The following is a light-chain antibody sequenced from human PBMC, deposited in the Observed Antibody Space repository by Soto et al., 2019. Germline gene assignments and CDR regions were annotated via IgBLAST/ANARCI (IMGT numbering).Light chain of an antibody. J-gene: IGLJ3*02. CDR3: CSYAGSYTWV. CDR2: DVN. V-gene: IGLV2-11*01. Sequence: QSVLTQPRSVSGSPGQSVTLSCTGTSSDVGSYNYVSWYQQHPDKAPKLMIDDVNKRPSGVPDRFSGSRSGNTASLTISGLQAEDEADYYCCSYAGSYTWVFGGGTKVTVL. CDR1: SSDVGSYNY.